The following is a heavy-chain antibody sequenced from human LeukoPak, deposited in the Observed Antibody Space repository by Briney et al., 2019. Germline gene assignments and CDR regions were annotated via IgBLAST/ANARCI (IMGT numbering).Heavy chain of an antibody. CDR2: INHSGST. D-gene: IGHD6-25*01. J-gene: IGHJ6*02. CDR3: ARGRYSSGWPYYYYGMDV. V-gene: IGHV4-34*01. Sequence: SETLSLTCVVSGGSISSDGYSWSWIRQPPGKGLEWIGEINHSGSTNYNPSLKSRVTISVDTSKNQFSLKLSSVTAADTAVYYCARGRYSSGWPYYYYGMDVWGQGTTVTVSS. CDR1: GGSISSDGYS.